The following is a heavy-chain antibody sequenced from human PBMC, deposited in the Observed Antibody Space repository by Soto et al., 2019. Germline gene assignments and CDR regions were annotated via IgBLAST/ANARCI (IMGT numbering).Heavy chain of an antibody. Sequence: AGSLRLSCVASGFTFSDYAVHWVRLAPSKGLEWVAMISYDGYNSYSADSVKGRFTISRDNSKNTLFLQMDSLRPDDTAIYYCARDGGFSYGFDYYFDYWGHGTTVTVSS. J-gene: IGHJ4*01. V-gene: IGHV3-30-3*01. CDR3: ARDGGFSYGFDYYFDY. D-gene: IGHD3-16*01. CDR2: ISYDGYNS. CDR1: GFTFSDYA.